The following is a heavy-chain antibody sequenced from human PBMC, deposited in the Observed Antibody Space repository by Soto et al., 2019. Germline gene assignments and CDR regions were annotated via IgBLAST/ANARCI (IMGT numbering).Heavy chain of an antibody. CDR2: IFYSGST. CDR1: GGSISSSSYY. CDR3: ARGKSRYGTGTFYNYFYMDV. Sequence: SETLSLTCTVSGGSISSSSYYWGWIRQAPGKGLEWIGSIFYSGSTYYKLSLKSRVTISADTSKNQFSLKLNSVTAADTAVYYCARGKSRYGTGTFYNYFYMDVWGKGTTVTVSS. J-gene: IGHJ6*03. V-gene: IGHV4-39*01. D-gene: IGHD3-10*01.